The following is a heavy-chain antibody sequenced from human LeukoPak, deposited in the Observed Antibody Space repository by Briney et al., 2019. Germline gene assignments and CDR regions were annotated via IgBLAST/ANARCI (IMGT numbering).Heavy chain of an antibody. J-gene: IGHJ3*02. Sequence: PGGSLRLSCAASGLTFSSSNMHWVRQAPGKGLEWVSFISGSSTATQYADSVKGRFTIPRDIGRKALYLQMNSLRDEDTAVYYRARGGGRSYSDAFDIWGQGTVVTVSS. V-gene: IGHV3-48*02. CDR1: GLTFSSSN. CDR3: ARGGGRSYSDAFDI. D-gene: IGHD1-26*01. CDR2: ISGSSTAT.